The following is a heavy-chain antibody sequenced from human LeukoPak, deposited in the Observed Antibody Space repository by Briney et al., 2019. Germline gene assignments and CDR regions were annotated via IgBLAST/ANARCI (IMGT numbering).Heavy chain of an antibody. CDR3: ARRLHHYFDY. CDR1: GGSISSSSYY. D-gene: IGHD4-11*01. CDR2: IYYSGST. V-gene: IGHV4-39*07. J-gene: IGHJ4*02. Sequence: SETLSLTCTVSGGSISSSSYYWGWIRQPPGKGLEWIGSIYYSGSTYYNPSLKGRVTISVDTSKNQFSLKLSSVTAADTAVYYCARRLHHYFDYWGQGTLVTVSS.